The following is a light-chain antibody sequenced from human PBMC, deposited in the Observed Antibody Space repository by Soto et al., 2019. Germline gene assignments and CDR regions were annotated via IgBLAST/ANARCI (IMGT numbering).Light chain of an antibody. CDR3: SSKRDSSTLFV. V-gene: IGLV2-14*01. Sequence: QSVLTQPASVSGSPGQSITISCTGTSSDVGAYNYVSWYRHHPGKVPKLLIYEVTNRPSGVSDRFSGSKSGNTASLTISGLQAEDEADYYCSSKRDSSTLFVFGTGTRSPS. CDR1: SSDVGAYNY. CDR2: EVT. J-gene: IGLJ1*01.